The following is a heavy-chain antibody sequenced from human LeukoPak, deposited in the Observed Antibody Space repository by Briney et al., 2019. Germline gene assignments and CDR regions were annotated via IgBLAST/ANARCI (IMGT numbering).Heavy chain of an antibody. CDR3: AKDDTGSYSDY. D-gene: IGHD1-26*01. CDR1: GFTLDDYA. CDR2: ISGDGGST. V-gene: IGHV3-43*02. J-gene: IGHJ4*02. Sequence: GGSLRLSCAASGFTLDDYAMHWVRHAPGKGLEGVSLISGDGGSTYYADSVKGRFTISRDNNKNSLYLQMNSLRTEDTALYYCAKDDTGSYSDYWGQGTLVTVSS.